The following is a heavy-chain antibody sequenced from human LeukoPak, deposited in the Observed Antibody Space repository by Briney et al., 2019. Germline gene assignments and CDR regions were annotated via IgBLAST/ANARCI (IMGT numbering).Heavy chain of an antibody. J-gene: IGHJ4*02. CDR3: ARRDCSTSSCYRYYFDY. D-gene: IGHD2-2*01. Sequence: PSETLSLTCTVSGGSISSSSYYWGWIRQPPGKGLEWIGSIYHSGSTYYNPSLKSRVTKSVDTSKNQLSLKLSSVTAADTAVYYCARRDCSTSSCYRYYFDYWGQGTLVTVSS. V-gene: IGHV4-39*01. CDR2: IYHSGST. CDR1: GGSISSSSYY.